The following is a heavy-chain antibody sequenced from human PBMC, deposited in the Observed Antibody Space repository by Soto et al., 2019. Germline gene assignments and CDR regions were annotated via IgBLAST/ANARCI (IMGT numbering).Heavy chain of an antibody. V-gene: IGHV3-30-3*01. J-gene: IGHJ4*02. CDR1: GFTFSSYA. Sequence: QVQLVESGGGVVQPGRSLRLSCAASGFTFSSYAMHWVRQAPGKGLEWVAVISYDGSNKYYADSVKGRFTISRDNSKNTLYLQMISLRAEDTAVYYCARDFSGIAAAGTADYWGQGTLVTVSS. CDR3: ARDFSGIAAAGTADY. CDR2: ISYDGSNK. D-gene: IGHD6-13*01.